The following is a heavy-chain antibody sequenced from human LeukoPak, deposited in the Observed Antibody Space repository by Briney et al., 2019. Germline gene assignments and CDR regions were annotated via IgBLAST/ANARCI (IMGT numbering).Heavy chain of an antibody. J-gene: IGHJ6*03. D-gene: IGHD2-21*01. CDR2: IYRSGST. Sequence: PSETLSLTCTVSGYSINSGYYWVWIRQPPGKGLEWIGSIYRSGSTNYNPSLKSRVTISVDTSKNQFSLKVSSVTAADTAVYYCARGDCSGSICYSPMDVWGTGTTVTVSS. CDR3: ARGDCSGSICYSPMDV. CDR1: GYSINSGYY. V-gene: IGHV4-38-2*02.